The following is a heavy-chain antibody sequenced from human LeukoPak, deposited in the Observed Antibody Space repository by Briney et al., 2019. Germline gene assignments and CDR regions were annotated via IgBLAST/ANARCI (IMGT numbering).Heavy chain of an antibody. CDR2: ISGSGGST. CDR3: AKERSSGYYYMVLDY. CDR1: GFTFSSYA. V-gene: IGHV3-23*01. D-gene: IGHD3-22*01. Sequence: GGSLRLSCAASGFTFSSYAMSWVRQAPGRGLEWVSAISGSGGSTYYADSVKGRYTISRDNSKNTLYLQMNSLRAEDTAVYYCAKERSSGYYYMVLDYWGQGTLVTVSS. J-gene: IGHJ4*02.